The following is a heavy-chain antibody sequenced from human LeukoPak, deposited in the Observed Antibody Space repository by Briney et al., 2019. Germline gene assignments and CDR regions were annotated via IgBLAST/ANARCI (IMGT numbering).Heavy chain of an antibody. D-gene: IGHD3-10*01. V-gene: IGHV4-38-2*01. CDR1: GYSISSGYY. CDR3: ARGPGGWFGEFLSV. Sequence: ASETLSLTCAVSGYSISSGYYWGWIRPPPGKGLEWIGSIYHSGSTYYNPSLKSRVTISVDTSKNQFSLKLSSVTAADTAVYYCARGPGGWFGEFLSVWGQGTLVTVSS. CDR2: IYHSGST. J-gene: IGHJ4*02.